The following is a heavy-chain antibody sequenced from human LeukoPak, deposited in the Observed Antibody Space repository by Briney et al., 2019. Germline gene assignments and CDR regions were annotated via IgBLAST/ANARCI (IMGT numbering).Heavy chain of an antibody. CDR1: GGTFSSYA. J-gene: IGHJ6*02. V-gene: IGHV1-69*13. D-gene: IGHD4-11*01. CDR3: ARGHSNYGFGLSYYYGMDV. CDR2: IIPIFGTA. Sequence: SVKVSCKASGGTFSSYAISWVRQAPGQGLEWMGGIIPIFGTANYAQEFQGRVTITADESTSTAYMELSSLRSEDTAVYYCARGHSNYGFGLSYYYGMDVWGQGTTVTVSS.